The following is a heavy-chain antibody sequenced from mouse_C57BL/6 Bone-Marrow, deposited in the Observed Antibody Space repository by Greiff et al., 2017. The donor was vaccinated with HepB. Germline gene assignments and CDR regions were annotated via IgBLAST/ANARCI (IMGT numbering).Heavy chain of an antibody. V-gene: IGHV1-50*01. Sequence: QVQLQQSGAELVKPGASVKLSCKASGYTFTSYWMQWVKQRPGQGLEWIGEIDPSDSYTNYNQKFKGKATLTVDTSSSTAYMQLSSLTSEDSAVYYCLYYGSSYWYFDVWGTGTTVTVSS. CDR1: GYTFTSYW. D-gene: IGHD1-1*01. CDR3: LYYGSSYWYFDV. J-gene: IGHJ1*03. CDR2: IDPSDSYT.